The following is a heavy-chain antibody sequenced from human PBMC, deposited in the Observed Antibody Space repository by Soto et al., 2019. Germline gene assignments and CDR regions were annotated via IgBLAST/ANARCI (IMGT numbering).Heavy chain of an antibody. D-gene: IGHD1-26*01. CDR3: AVEMGSRYPSSYFDY. J-gene: IGHJ4*02. CDR2: IIPIFGTA. CDR1: GGTFSSYA. V-gene: IGHV1-69*06. Sequence: SVKVSCKASGGTFSSYAISWVRQAPGQGLEWMGGIIPIFGTANYAQKFQGRVTITADKSTSTAYMELSSLRSEDTAVYYCAVEMGSRYPSSYFDYWGQGTLVTVS.